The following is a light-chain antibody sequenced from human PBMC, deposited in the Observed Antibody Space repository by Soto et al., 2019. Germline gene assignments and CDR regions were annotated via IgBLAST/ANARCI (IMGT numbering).Light chain of an antibody. CDR1: PTVTKAS. Sequence: PGARATLSFTHTPTVTKASLGWNQHKPGQAPRLIIYDAVNRANGVPDRFSGSGSGTDFTLTISRLEPEDFAVYYCHQCANSPLTFGQGTKVEIK. CDR2: DAV. J-gene: IGKJ1*01. V-gene: IGKV3-20*01. CDR3: HQCANSPLT.